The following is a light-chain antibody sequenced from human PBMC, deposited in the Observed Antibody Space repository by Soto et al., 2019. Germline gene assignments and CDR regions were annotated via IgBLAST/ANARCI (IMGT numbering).Light chain of an antibody. CDR1: RSVGNN. J-gene: IGKJ4*01. Sequence: EIVLTQSPATLSLSPGERATLSCRASRSVGNNLAWYQKKPGQAPGLLIYAASTRATGIPARFSGSGSGTDFTLTISSLEPEDFAVYYCQQHADLPLTFGGGTQVEIK. CDR3: QQHADLPLT. CDR2: AAS. V-gene: IGKV3-11*01.